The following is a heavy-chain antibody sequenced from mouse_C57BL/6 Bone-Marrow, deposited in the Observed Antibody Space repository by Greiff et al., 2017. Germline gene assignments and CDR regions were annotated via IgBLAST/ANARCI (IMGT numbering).Heavy chain of an antibody. CDR1: GFNIKDDY. Sequence: EVMLVESGAELVRPGASVKLSCTASGFNIKDDYMHWVKQRPEQGLEWIGWIDPENGDTEYASKFQGKATITADTSSNTAYLQLSSLRSEDTAVYYSTYGPDYWGQGTTLTVSS. J-gene: IGHJ2*01. CDR2: IDPENGDT. CDR3: TYGPDY. D-gene: IGHD1-1*01. V-gene: IGHV14-4*01.